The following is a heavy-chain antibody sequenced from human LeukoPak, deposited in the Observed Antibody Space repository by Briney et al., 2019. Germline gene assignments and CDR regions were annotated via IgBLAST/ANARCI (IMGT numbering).Heavy chain of an antibody. J-gene: IGHJ4*02. V-gene: IGHV3-48*03. CDR2: ISSSGSTI. Sequence: GGSLRLSCAASGFTFSSYEMNWVRQAPGKGLEWVSYISSSGSTIYYADSVKGRFTISRDNAKNSLYLQMNSLRVEDTAVYYCTRDPRNLDYWGQGTLVTVSS. CDR1: GFTFSSYE. D-gene: IGHD1-14*01. CDR3: TRDPRNLDY.